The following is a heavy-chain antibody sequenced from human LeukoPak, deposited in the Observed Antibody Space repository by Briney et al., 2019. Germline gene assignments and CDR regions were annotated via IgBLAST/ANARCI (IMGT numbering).Heavy chain of an antibody. CDR3: AREVDSGYENDFDY. J-gene: IGHJ4*02. CDR2: INPNSGGT. V-gene: IGHV1-2*02. D-gene: IGHD5-12*01. Sequence: ASVKVSCKASGYTFTGYYMHWVRQAPGQGLEWMGWINPNSGGTNYAQKFQGRVTMTRDTSISTAYVELSRLRSDDTAVYYCAREVDSGYENDFDYWGQGTLVTVSS. CDR1: GYTFTGYY.